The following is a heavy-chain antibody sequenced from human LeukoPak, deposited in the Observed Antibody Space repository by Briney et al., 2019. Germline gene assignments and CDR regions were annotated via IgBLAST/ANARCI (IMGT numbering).Heavy chain of an antibody. J-gene: IGHJ5*02. Sequence: PSETLSLTCAVYGGPFSGYYWSWIRQPPGKGLEWIGEINHSGSTNYNPSLKSRVTISVDTSKNQFSLKLSSVTAADTAVYYCARTTTFRSWFDPWGQGTLATVSS. D-gene: IGHD2/OR15-2a*01. V-gene: IGHV4-34*01. CDR3: ARTTTFRSWFDP. CDR2: INHSGST. CDR1: GGPFSGYY.